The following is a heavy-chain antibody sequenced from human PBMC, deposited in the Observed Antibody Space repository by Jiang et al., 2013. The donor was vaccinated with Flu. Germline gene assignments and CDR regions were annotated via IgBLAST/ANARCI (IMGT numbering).Heavy chain of an antibody. J-gene: IGHJ6*02. D-gene: IGHD3-10*01. V-gene: IGHV1-18*01. CDR3: AREGGGARGAYYYGMDV. CDR1: GYTFTSYG. Sequence: KPGASVKVSCKASGYTFTSYGISWVRQAPGQGLEWMGWISAYNGNTNYAQKLQGRVTMTTDTSTGTAYMELRSLRSDDTAVYYCAREGGGARGAYYYGMDVWGQGTTVTVSS. CDR2: ISAYNGNT.